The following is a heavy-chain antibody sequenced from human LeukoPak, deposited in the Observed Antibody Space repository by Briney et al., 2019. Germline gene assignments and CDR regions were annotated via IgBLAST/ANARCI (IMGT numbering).Heavy chain of an antibody. Sequence: PSETLSLTCAVYGGSFSGYYWNWIRQPPPGKGLEWIGYIYYSGSTNYNPSLKSRVTISVDTSKNQFSLKLSSVTAADTAVYYCAKAGYYDSSGYLDYWGQGTLVTVSS. CDR3: AKAGYYDSSGYLDY. J-gene: IGHJ4*02. D-gene: IGHD3-22*01. V-gene: IGHV4-59*01. CDR1: GGSFSGYY. CDR2: IYYSGST.